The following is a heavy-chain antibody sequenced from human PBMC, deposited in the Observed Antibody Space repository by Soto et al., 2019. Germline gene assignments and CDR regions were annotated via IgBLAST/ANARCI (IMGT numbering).Heavy chain of an antibody. V-gene: IGHV4-59*01. CDR3: ARGSTRFDP. CDR1: GGSMNTYY. J-gene: IGHJ5*02. CDR2: IYHSGIT. D-gene: IGHD2-2*01. Sequence: LSLTCTVSGGSMNTYYWSWIRQPPGKGLEWIGYIYHSGITNYNPSLKSRVTILVDTSKNQFSLQLTSVTAVDTAVYLCARGSTRFDPWGQGTLVTV.